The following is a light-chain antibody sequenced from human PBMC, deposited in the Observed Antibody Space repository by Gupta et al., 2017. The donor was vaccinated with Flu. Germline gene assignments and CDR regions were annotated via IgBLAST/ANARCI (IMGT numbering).Light chain of an antibody. Sequence: EIVLTQPPCTLSLSPGERASLSCRASQYVTGKYLAWYQKKSDQAPRLIIYNASRRTAGIPGRFSGSGSGTDFTLTINRLEPEDFALYYYQQYGSSRTFGRGTKVEIK. V-gene: IGKV3-20*01. CDR1: QYVTGKY. CDR3: QQYGSSRT. J-gene: IGKJ4*01. CDR2: NAS.